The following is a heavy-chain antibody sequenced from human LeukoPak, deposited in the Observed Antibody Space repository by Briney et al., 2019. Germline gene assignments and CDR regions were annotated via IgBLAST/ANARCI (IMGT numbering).Heavy chain of an antibody. D-gene: IGHD1-1*01. CDR2: IYYSGTT. V-gene: IGHV4-59*01. CDR1: GGSISSYY. CDR3: ATPGDWNDVPY. Sequence: PSETLSLTCTVSGGSISSYYRSWIRQPPGKGLEWIGYIYYSGTTNYNPSLKSRVTISVDTSKNQFSLKLSSVTAADTAVYYCATPGDWNDVPYWGQGTLVTVSS. J-gene: IGHJ4*02.